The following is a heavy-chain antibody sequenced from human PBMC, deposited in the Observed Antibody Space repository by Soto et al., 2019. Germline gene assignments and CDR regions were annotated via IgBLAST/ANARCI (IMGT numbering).Heavy chain of an antibody. CDR1: GGSFSGYY. CDR2: INHSGST. Sequence: ETLSLTCAVYGGSFSGYYWSWIRQPPGKGLEWIGEINHSGSTNYNPSLKSRVTISVDTSKNQFPLKLTSVTAADTAVYFCARILMNYYRLDYWGQGALVTVSS. CDR3: ARILMNYYRLDY. D-gene: IGHD3-10*01. V-gene: IGHV4-34*01. J-gene: IGHJ4*02.